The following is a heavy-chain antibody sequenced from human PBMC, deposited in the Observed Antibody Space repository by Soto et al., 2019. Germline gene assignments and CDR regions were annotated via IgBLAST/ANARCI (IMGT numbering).Heavy chain of an antibody. Sequence: SETLSLTCTVSGGSISPYYWSWIRQPPGKGLEWIGYIYFGGTTKYNPSIKSRVSMSVDTSKNQFSLKLTSVTAADTAVYYCARLGGFFQALDSWGQGTLVTVSS. D-gene: IGHD2-15*01. J-gene: IGHJ4*02. V-gene: IGHV4-59*08. CDR1: GGSISPYY. CDR3: ARLGGFFQALDS. CDR2: IYFGGTT.